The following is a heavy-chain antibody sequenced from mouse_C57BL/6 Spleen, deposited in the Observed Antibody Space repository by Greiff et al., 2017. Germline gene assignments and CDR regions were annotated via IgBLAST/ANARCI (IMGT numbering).Heavy chain of an antibody. J-gene: IGHJ3*01. Sequence: EVQLKQSGPELVKPGASVKISCKASGYTFTDYYMNWVKQSHGKSLEWIGDINPNNGGTSYNQKFKGKATLTVDKSSSTAYMELRSLTSEDSAVYYCARVYGSSYPAWFAYWGQGTLVTVSA. CDR1: GYTFTDYY. V-gene: IGHV1-26*01. CDR3: ARVYGSSYPAWFAY. D-gene: IGHD1-1*01. CDR2: INPNNGGT.